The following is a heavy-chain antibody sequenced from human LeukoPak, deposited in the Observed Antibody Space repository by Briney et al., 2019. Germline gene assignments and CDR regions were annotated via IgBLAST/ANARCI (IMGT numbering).Heavy chain of an antibody. CDR1: GFTFSIYS. V-gene: IGHV3-21*01. J-gene: IGHJ2*01. D-gene: IGHD2-21*02. Sequence: GGSLRLSCAASGFTFSIYSMNWVRQAPAKGLEWVSYMSSSSSYIYYADSVKGRLTISRDNAKNSLYLQMNSLRAEDTAVYYCARGPPSAYCGGDCYWYFDLWGRGTLVTVSS. CDR3: ARGPPSAYCGGDCYWYFDL. CDR2: MSSSSSYI.